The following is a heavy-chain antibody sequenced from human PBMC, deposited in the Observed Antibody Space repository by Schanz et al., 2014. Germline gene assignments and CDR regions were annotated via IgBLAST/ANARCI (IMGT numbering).Heavy chain of an antibody. CDR2: ISGSGGST. CDR3: RLWFGELYYGMDV. CDR1: GFTFSSYA. V-gene: IGHV3-23*04. D-gene: IGHD3-10*01. Sequence: DVRLVESGGGLVQPGGSLRFSCAASGFTFSSYAMSWVRQAPGKGLEWVSAISGSGGSTYYADSVKGRFTISRDNSKNTLYLQMNSLRAEDTAVYYCRLWFGELYYGMDVWGQGTTVTVSS. J-gene: IGHJ6*02.